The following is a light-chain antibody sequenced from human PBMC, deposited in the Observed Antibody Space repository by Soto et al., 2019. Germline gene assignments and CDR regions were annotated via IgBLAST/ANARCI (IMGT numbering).Light chain of an antibody. Sequence: QSVVTQPPSASGTPGQRVTISCSGSSSNIGGNTVNWYQQLPGTAPKLLIYGNNQRPSGVPDRFSGSKSGTSASLAISGLQSGDEADYYCAAWDDSLNGAVFGGGTKLTVL. CDR1: SSNIGGNT. V-gene: IGLV1-44*01. CDR2: GNN. CDR3: AAWDDSLNGAV. J-gene: IGLJ2*01.